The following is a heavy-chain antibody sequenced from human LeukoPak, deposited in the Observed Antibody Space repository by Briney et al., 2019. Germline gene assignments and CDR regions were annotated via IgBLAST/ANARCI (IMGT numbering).Heavy chain of an antibody. J-gene: IGHJ4*02. CDR1: GGSISSYY. CDR3: ARFSSIAAAFDY. D-gene: IGHD6-13*01. V-gene: IGHV4-4*07. CDR2: IYTSGTT. Sequence: PSETLSLTCTVSGGSISSYYWSWIRQPPGKGLEWIGRIYTSGTTHYNLSLKSRVTMSVDTSKNQFSLNLSSVTAADTAVYYCARFSSIAAAFDYWGLGTLVTVSS.